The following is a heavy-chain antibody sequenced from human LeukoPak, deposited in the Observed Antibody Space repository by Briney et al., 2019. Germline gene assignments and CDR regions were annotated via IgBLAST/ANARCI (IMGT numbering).Heavy chain of an antibody. Sequence: SQTLSLTCAISRDSVSSNIAAWNWIRQSPSRGLEWLGRTYYRSKWYNDYAVSVKSRITINSDTSKNQFSLQLNSVTPEDTAVYYCARDVEIRHDAFDIWGQGTMVTVSS. J-gene: IGHJ3*02. V-gene: IGHV6-1*01. CDR3: ARDVEIRHDAFDI. D-gene: IGHD5-24*01. CDR1: RDSVSSNIAA. CDR2: TYYRSKWYN.